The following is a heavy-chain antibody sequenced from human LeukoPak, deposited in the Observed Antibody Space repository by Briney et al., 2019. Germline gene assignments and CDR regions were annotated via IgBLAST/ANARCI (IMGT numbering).Heavy chain of an antibody. V-gene: IGHV3-21*01. CDR1: GFTFSSYS. CDR3: ARAPAPYSSGWYDYFDY. D-gene: IGHD6-19*01. J-gene: IGHJ4*02. CDR2: ISSSSSYI. Sequence: GGSLRLSCAASGFTFSSYSMNWVRQAPGKGLEWVSSISSSSSYIYYADSVKGRFTISRDNAKNSLYLQMNSLRAEDTAVYYCARAPAPYSSGWYDYFDYWGQGNLVTVSS.